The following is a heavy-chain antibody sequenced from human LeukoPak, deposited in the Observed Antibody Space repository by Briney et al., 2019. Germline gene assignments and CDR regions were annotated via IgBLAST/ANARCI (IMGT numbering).Heavy chain of an antibody. V-gene: IGHV3-30*04. CDR2: ISYDERTK. D-gene: IGHD5-24*01. CDR1: GFIFHNFA. J-gene: IGHJ4*02. CDR3: AKGRPSHN. Sequence: GGSLRLSCVASGFIFHNFAMHWVRQAPGQGLEWVAAISYDERTKYYADSVKGRFTISRDNSKNTLYLQMNSLRAEDTAVYYCAKGRPSHNWGQGTLATVSS.